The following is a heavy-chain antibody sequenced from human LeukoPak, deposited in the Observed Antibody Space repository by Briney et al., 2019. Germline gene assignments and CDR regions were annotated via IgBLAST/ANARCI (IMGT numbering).Heavy chain of an antibody. CDR2: ISSSGSNI. V-gene: IGHV3-48*03. CDR3: ARADMATITIDY. CDR1: GFTFRTFE. J-gene: IGHJ4*02. D-gene: IGHD5-24*01. Sequence: GGSLRLSCAASGFTFRTFEMNCVRQAPGKGLEWVSYISSSGSNIYYADSVKGRFTISRDNAKNSLYLQMNSLRVEDTAVYYCARADMATITIDYWGEGALLTVSS.